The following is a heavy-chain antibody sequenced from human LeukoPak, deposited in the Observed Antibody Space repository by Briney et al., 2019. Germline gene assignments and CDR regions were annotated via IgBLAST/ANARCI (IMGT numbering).Heavy chain of an antibody. CDR2: INQSGNT. CDR1: GGSFGGYY. CDR3: ATGPGGYYFDY. J-gene: IGHJ4*02. Sequence: SETLSLTCSVYGGSFGGYYWSWIRQSPEKGLEWIAEINQSGNTNYNPSLKSRVTISVDTPKDQFSLKVTSVVAADTAVYYCATGPGGYYFDYWGQGTLVTVSS. V-gene: IGHV4-34*01. D-gene: IGHD3-3*01.